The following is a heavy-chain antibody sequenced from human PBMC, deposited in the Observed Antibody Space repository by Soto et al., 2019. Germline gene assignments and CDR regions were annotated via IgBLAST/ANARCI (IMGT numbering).Heavy chain of an antibody. CDR2: IIPISGTA. D-gene: IGHD2-2*01. J-gene: IGHJ6*02. Sequence: QVQLVQSGAEVKKPGSSVKVSCKASGGTFSSYAISWVRQAPGQGLEWMGGIIPISGTANYAQKFQGRVTITAGESTSTAYMELSSLRPEDTAVYYCARSQGSSTSLEIYYYYYYGMDVWGQGTTVTVSS. V-gene: IGHV1-69*01. CDR3: ARSQGSSTSLEIYYYYYYGMDV. CDR1: GGTFSSYA.